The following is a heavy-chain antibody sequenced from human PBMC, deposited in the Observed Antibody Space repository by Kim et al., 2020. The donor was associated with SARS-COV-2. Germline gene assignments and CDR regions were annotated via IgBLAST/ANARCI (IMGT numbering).Heavy chain of an antibody. CDR3: AKDQQQLVLGLLDY. CDR2: ISGSGGST. V-gene: IGHV3-23*01. Sequence: GGSLRLSCAASGFTFSSYAMSWVRQAPGKGLEWVSAISGSGGSTYYADSVKGRFTISRDNSKNTLYLQMNSLRAEDTAVYYCAKDQQQLVLGLLDYWGQGTLVTVSS. D-gene: IGHD6-13*01. CDR1: GFTFSSYA. J-gene: IGHJ4*02.